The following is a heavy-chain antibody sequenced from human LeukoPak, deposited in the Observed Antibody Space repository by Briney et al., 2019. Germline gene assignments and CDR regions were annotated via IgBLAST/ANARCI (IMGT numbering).Heavy chain of an antibody. J-gene: IGHJ4*02. CDR2: IRSKAYAGTV. CDR3: TTGRSSGWSYFDL. Sequence: GGSLRLSCTASGFTFGDYAMSWFRQAPGKGLEWVSLIRSKAYAGTVVYAASVSGRFTISRDDSKSIAYLQMNSLITEDTAVYYCTTGRSSGWSYFDLWGQGTLVTVSS. V-gene: IGHV3-49*03. D-gene: IGHD6-19*01. CDR1: GFTFGDYA.